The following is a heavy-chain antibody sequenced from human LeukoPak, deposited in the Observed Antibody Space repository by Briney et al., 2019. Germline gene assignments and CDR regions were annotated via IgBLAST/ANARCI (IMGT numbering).Heavy chain of an antibody. CDR3: ARVRDGGYDFFDY. V-gene: IGHV6-1*01. J-gene: IGHJ4*02. CDR1: GDSVSSNSAA. Sequence: SQTLSLTCAISGDSVSSNSAAWIWIRQSPSRGLEWLGGTYYRSKWYSDYAVSVKSRITINADTSKTPFALQLNSVTPEATAVYYCARVRDGGYDFFDYWGQGTLVTVSS. D-gene: IGHD5-12*01. CDR2: TYYRSKWYS.